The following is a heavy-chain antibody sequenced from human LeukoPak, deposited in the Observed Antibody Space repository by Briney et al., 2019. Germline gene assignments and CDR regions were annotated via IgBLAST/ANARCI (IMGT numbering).Heavy chain of an antibody. D-gene: IGHD2-2*01. CDR2: IYTSGST. CDR3: ARMATSAYYFGMDV. CDR1: GGSISSGSYY. J-gene: IGHJ6*02. V-gene: IGHV4-61*02. Sequence: SETLSLTCTVSGGSISSGSYYWNWIRQPAGEGLEWIGRIYTSGSTNYNPSLKSRVTISVDTSKNQFSLKLSSVTAADTAVYYCARMATSAYYFGMDVWGQGTTVTVSS.